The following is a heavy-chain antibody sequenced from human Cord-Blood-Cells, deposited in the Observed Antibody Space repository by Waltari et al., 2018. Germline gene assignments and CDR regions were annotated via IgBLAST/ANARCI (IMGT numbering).Heavy chain of an antibody. CDR3: ARDKGDYDFWSGYYFDY. CDR1: GYSISSGYY. J-gene: IGHJ4*02. V-gene: IGHV4-38-2*02. Sequence: QVQLQESGPGLVKPSETLSLTCAVSGYSISSGYYWGWTRQPPRKGLEWIGSIYHRGSHYYNPSLKIRVTISVDTSKNQFSLKLCSVTAADTAVYYCARDKGDYDFWSGYYFDYWGQGTLVTVSS. D-gene: IGHD3-3*01. CDR2: IYHRGSH.